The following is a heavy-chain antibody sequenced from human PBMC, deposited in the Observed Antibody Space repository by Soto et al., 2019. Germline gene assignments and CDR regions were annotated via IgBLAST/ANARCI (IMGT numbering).Heavy chain of an antibody. CDR3: ARRVVVAATRGQGANYYYYYYMDV. CDR2: IYHSGST. J-gene: IGHJ6*03. V-gene: IGHV4-4*02. Sequence: SETLSLTCAVSSGSISSSNWWSWVRQPPGKGLEWIGEIYHSGSTNYNPSLKSRVTISVDKSKNQFSLKLSSVTAADTAVYYCARRVVVAATRGQGANYYYYYYMDVWGKGTTVTVSS. D-gene: IGHD2-15*01. CDR1: SGSISSSNW.